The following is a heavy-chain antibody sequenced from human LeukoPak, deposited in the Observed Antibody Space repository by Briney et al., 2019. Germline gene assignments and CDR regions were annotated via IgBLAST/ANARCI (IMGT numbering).Heavy chain of an antibody. CDR1: GFTFSSYG. D-gene: IGHD5-12*01. Sequence: PGRSLRLSCAASGFTFSSYGMHWVRQAPGKGLEWVSPINSGGSTYYADSVKGRFTISRDNSKNTLYLQMNSLRAEDTAIYYCAKDRPGYSGYDLEGYWGQGTLVTVSS. CDR3: AKDRPGYSGYDLEGY. CDR2: INSGGST. J-gene: IGHJ4*02. V-gene: IGHV3-23*01.